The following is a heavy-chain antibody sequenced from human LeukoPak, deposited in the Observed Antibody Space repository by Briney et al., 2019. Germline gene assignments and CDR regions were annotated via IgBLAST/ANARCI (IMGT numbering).Heavy chain of an antibody. CDR1: GFTFSNYG. CDR2: ISSSSGYI. J-gene: IGHJ4*02. D-gene: IGHD3-3*01. V-gene: IGHV3-21*01. CDR3: ARVGIRFLEQYYFDY. Sequence: GGSLRLSCAASGFTFSNYGMNWVRQAPGKGLEWLSYISSSSGYIYYADSVKGRFTVSRGNAMNSLFLQMNSLIAEDTAVYYCARVGIRFLEQYYFDYWGQGTLVTVSS.